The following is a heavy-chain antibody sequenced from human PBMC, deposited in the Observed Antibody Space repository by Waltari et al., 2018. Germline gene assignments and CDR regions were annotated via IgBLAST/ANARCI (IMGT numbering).Heavy chain of an antibody. CDR3: AKAQIGVRGVYDY. CDR1: GFTFSSYA. D-gene: IGHD3-10*01. CDR2: ISGSGGST. V-gene: IGHV3-23*01. Sequence: EVQLLESGGGLVQPGGSLRLSCAASGFTFSSYAMGWVRQAPGKGLEWVSAISGSGGSTYYADSVKGRFTISRDNSKNTLYLQMNSLRAEDTAVYYCAKAQIGVRGVYDYWGQGTLVTVSS. J-gene: IGHJ4*02.